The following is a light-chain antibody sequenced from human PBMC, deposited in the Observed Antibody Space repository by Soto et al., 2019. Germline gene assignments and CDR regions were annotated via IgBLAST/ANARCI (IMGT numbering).Light chain of an antibody. CDR3: QQYSRTPIT. CDR1: QSVSNNY. CDR2: GAS. J-gene: IGKJ5*01. Sequence: EIVLTQSPGTLSLSPGERATLSCRASQSVSNNYLAWYQQKPGQAPRLLIYGASNRATGIPDRFSGSGSGTDFSLTISRLDPEDFAVYYCQQYSRTPITFGQGTRLEIK. V-gene: IGKV3-20*01.